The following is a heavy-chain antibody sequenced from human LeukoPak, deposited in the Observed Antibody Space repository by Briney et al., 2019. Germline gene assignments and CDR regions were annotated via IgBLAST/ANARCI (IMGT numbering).Heavy chain of an antibody. CDR3: ATSSYYYDSSGYTLVGYFQH. Sequence: GGSLRLSCAASGFTFSSYAMHWVRQAPGKGLEWVAVISYDGSNKYYADSVKGRFTISRDNSKNTLYLQMNSLRSEDTAVYYCATSSYYYDSSGYTLVGYFQHWGQGTLVTVSS. CDR1: GFTFSSYA. CDR2: ISYDGSNK. V-gene: IGHV3-30-3*01. D-gene: IGHD3-22*01. J-gene: IGHJ1*01.